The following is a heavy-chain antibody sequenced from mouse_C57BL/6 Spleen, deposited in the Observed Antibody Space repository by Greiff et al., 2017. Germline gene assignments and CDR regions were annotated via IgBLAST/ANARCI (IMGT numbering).Heavy chain of an antibody. CDR3: ARVTVYYFDY. CDR1: GFTFSSYA. CDR2: ISDGGSYT. V-gene: IGHV5-4*03. Sequence: EVKLVESGGGLVKPGGSLKLSCAASGFTFSSYAMSWVRQTPEKRLEWVATISDGGSYTYYPDNVKGRFTISRDNAKNNLYLQMSHLKSEDTAMYYCARVTVYYFDYWGQGTTLTVSS. D-gene: IGHD2-1*01. J-gene: IGHJ2*01.